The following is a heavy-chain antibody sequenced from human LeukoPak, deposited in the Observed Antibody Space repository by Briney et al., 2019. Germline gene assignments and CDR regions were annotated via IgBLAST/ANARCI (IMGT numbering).Heavy chain of an antibody. V-gene: IGHV4-59*01. CDR1: GGSISSYY. Sequence: KPSETLSLTCTVSGGSISSYYWSWIRQPPGKGLEWIGYIYYSGSTNYNPSLKSRVTISVDTSKNQFSLKLSSVTAADTAVYYCARSGIPLPFEWLPHFDYWGQGTLVTVSS. CDR3: ARSGIPLPFEWLPHFDY. CDR2: IYYSGST. D-gene: IGHD3-3*01. J-gene: IGHJ4*02.